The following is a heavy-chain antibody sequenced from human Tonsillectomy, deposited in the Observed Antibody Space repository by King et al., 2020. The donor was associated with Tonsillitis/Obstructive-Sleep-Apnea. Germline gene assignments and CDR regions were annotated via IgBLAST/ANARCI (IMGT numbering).Heavy chain of an antibody. CDR3: AKDMSYWNSLPDY. V-gene: IGHV3-9*01. CDR1: GFTFDDYA. Sequence: VQLVESGGGLVQPGRSLRLSCAASGFTFDDYAMHWVRQAPGKGLEWVSGISGNSGSIGDADSVKGRFTISRDNAKNSLYLQMNSLRAEDTALYYCAKDMSYWNSLPDYWGQGTLVTVSS. D-gene: IGHD3-10*01. CDR2: ISGNSGSI. J-gene: IGHJ4*02.